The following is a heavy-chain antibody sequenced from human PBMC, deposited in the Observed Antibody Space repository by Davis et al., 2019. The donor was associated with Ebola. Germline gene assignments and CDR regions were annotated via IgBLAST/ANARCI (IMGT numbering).Heavy chain of an antibody. V-gene: IGHV4-39*01. J-gene: IGHJ5*02. Sequence: GSLRLSCAASGFTFSSYWMSWVRQPPGKGLEWIGSIYYSGSTYYNPSLKSRVTISVDTSKNQFSLKLSSVTAADTAVYYCARHSALYYYGSGSYLNWFDPWGQGTLVTVSS. CDR1: GFTFSSYW. CDR2: IYYSGST. D-gene: IGHD3-10*01. CDR3: ARHSALYYYGSGSYLNWFDP.